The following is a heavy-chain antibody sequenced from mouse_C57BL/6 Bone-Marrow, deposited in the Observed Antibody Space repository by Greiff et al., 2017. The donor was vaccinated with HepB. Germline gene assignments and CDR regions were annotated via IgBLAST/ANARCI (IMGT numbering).Heavy chain of an antibody. CDR1: GYTFTSYG. J-gene: IGHJ2*01. Sequence: VKLMESGAELARPGASVKLSCKASGYTFTSYGISWVKQRTGQGLEWIGEIYPRSGNTYYNEKFKGKATLTADKSSSTAYMELRSLTSEDSAVYFCARRRQLRSHFDYWGQGTTLTVSS. V-gene: IGHV1-81*01. D-gene: IGHD3-2*02. CDR3: ARRRQLRSHFDY. CDR2: IYPRSGNT.